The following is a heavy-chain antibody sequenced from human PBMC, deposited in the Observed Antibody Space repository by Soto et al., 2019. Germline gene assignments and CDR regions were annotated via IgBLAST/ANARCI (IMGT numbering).Heavy chain of an antibody. CDR3: AKGGAAAGPIYYYYYYMDV. D-gene: IGHD6-13*01. CDR1: GFTFSSYG. Sequence: GGSLRLSCAAPGFTFSSYGMHWVRQAPGKGLEWVAVISYDGSNKYYADSVKGRFTIPRDNSKNTLYLQMNSLRAGDTAVYYCAKGGAAAGPIYYYYYYMDVWGKGTTVTVSS. V-gene: IGHV3-30*18. J-gene: IGHJ6*03. CDR2: ISYDGSNK.